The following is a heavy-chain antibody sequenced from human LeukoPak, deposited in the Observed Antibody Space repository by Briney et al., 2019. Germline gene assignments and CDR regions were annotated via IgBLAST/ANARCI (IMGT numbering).Heavy chain of an antibody. J-gene: IGHJ6*04. CDR2: INHSGST. CDR1: GGSFSGYY. V-gene: IGHV4-34*01. Sequence: SETLSLTCAVYGGSFSGYYWSWIRQPPGKGLEWVGEINHSGSTNSNPSLKSRVTISVDTSKNQFSLKLSSVTAADTAVYYCARGLPHLYQPLYYYYGMDVWGKGTTVTVSS. D-gene: IGHD2-2*01. CDR3: ARGLPHLYQPLYYYYGMDV.